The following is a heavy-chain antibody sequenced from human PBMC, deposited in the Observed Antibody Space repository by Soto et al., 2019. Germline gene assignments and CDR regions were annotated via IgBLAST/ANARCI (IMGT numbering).Heavy chain of an antibody. Sequence: GSPRLPCAASGYTFSWYGMHLGRQASGKGLEWVAVISYDGSNKYYADSVKGRFTISRDNSKNTLYLQMNSLRAEDTAVYYCAKEGGYSSSPGFDYWGQGTLVTVSS. CDR1: GYTFSWYG. D-gene: IGHD6-6*01. J-gene: IGHJ4*02. CDR3: AKEGGYSSSPGFDY. CDR2: ISYDGSNK. V-gene: IGHV3-30*18.